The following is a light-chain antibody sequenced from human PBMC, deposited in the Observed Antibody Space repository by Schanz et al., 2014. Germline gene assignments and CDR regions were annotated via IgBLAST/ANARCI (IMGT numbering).Light chain of an antibody. CDR3: LQYINAPRT. Sequence: DIQMTQSPSTLSASLGDRVTITCRASQTISTWLAWYQQKTGKVPNLLIYDASNLGSGVSSRFSGSGSGTDFTLTISSLQPDDFAAYYCLQYINAPRTFGPGTKLDLK. V-gene: IGKV1-5*01. CDR2: DAS. CDR1: QTISTW. J-gene: IGKJ3*01.